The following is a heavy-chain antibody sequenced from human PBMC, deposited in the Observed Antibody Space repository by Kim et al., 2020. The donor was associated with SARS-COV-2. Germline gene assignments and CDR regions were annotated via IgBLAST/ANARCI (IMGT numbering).Heavy chain of an antibody. Sequence: GGSLRLSCAASGFTVSSNYMSWVRQAPGKGLEWVSVIYSGGSTYYADSVKGRFTISRDNSKNTLYLQMNSLRAEDTAVYYCARGGYYGSGSYFYYYYYYGMDVWGQGTTVTVSS. D-gene: IGHD3-10*01. CDR3: ARGGYYGSGSYFYYYYYYGMDV. J-gene: IGHJ6*02. V-gene: IGHV3-53*01. CDR2: IYSGGST. CDR1: GFTVSSNY.